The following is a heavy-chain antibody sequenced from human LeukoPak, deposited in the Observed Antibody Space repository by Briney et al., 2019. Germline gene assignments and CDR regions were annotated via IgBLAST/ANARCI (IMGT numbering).Heavy chain of an antibody. D-gene: IGHD1-26*01. J-gene: IGHJ6*03. Sequence: RASVKVSCKVSGYTLTELSMHCVRQAPGKGLEGRGSFDPEDGETIYAQKFQGRVTMTEDTSTDTAYMQLSSLRSEDTAVYYCATVGAAHYYSYMDVWGKGTTVTVSS. CDR2: FDPEDGET. CDR1: GYTLTELS. V-gene: IGHV1-24*01. CDR3: ATVGAAHYYSYMDV.